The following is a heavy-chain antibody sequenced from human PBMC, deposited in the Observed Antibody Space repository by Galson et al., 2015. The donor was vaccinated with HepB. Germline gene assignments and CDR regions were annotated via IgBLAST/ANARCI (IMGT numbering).Heavy chain of an antibody. D-gene: IGHD4-17*01. Sequence: SVKVSCKASGYTFAVYYMHWVRQAPGRGLEYMGWINPNSGGTTYAQKFQGRVTLTRDTSISTADMELSRLTSDDPAVYYCARYGRYRSLFDYGGQGTLVTVSS. J-gene: IGHJ4*02. V-gene: IGHV1-2*02. CDR2: INPNSGGT. CDR3: ARYGRYRSLFDY. CDR1: GYTFAVYY.